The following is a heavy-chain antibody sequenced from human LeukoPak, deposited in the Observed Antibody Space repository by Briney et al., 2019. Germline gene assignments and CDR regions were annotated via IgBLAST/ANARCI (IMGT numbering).Heavy chain of an antibody. V-gene: IGHV4-38-2*01. D-gene: IGHD4-17*01. Sequence: PSETLSLTCAVSGYSISSGYYSGWIRQPPGKGLEWIGSIYHSGSTYYNPSLKSRVTISVDTSKNQFSLKLSSVTAADTAVYYCARKLYGDYRFDYWGQGTLVTVSS. CDR1: GYSISSGYY. J-gene: IGHJ4*02. CDR2: IYHSGST. CDR3: ARKLYGDYRFDY.